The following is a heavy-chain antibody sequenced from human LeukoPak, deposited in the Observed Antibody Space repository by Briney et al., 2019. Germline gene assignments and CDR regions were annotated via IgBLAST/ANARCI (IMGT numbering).Heavy chain of an antibody. CDR3: ARSDYDYVWGSYRPFDY. D-gene: IGHD3-16*02. CDR1: GGSISSYY. V-gene: IGHV4-59*01. CDR2: IYYSGST. J-gene: IGHJ4*02. Sequence: SETLSLTCTVSGGSISSYYWGWIRKPPGKGPERIGYIYYSGSTNYNPSLKSRVTISVDTSKNQFSLKLSSVTAADTAVYYCARSDYDYVWGSYRPFDYWGQGTLVTVSS.